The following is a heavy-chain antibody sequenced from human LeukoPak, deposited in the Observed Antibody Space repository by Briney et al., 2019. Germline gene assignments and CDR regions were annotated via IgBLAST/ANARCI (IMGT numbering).Heavy chain of an antibody. CDR1: SGSFSGYY. V-gene: IGHV4-59*01. CDR2: IYYSGST. D-gene: IGHD3-3*01. Sequence: TSETLSLTCAVYSGSFSGYYWSWIRQPPGKGLEWIGYIYYSGSTNYNPSLKSRVTISVDTSKNQFSLKLSSVTAADTAVYYCARAGTYYDFWSGYYRGKTYYFDYWGQGTLVTVSS. CDR3: ARAGTYYDFWSGYYRGKTYYFDY. J-gene: IGHJ4*02.